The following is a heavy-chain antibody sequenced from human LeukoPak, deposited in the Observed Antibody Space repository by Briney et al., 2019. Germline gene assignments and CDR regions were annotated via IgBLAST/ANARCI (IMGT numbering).Heavy chain of an antibody. J-gene: IGHJ4*02. D-gene: IGHD3-9*01. V-gene: IGHV3-7*05. Sequence: GGPLRLSCVDSGVTFSSYWMSWVRQAPGKGLEWVANIKQDGSEKFYVDSVRSRCTISKDNAKRSLYLQMNSLRAEDTAVYYCARDYPGFPDDIRQADRFDYWGQG. CDR3: ARDYPGFPDDIRQADRFDY. CDR1: GVTFSSYW. CDR2: IKQDGSEK.